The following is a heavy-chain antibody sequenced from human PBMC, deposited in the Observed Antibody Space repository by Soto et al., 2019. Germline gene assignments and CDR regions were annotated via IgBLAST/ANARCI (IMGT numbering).Heavy chain of an antibody. CDR1: GFTFSAYG. CDR2: ITNDAKIR. D-gene: IGHD2-15*01. CDR3: VRDDIGDPNGFDI. J-gene: IGHJ3*02. V-gene: IGHV3-33*01. Sequence: QVQLVESGGGVVQPGRSPRLSCAPSGFTFSAYGMHWVRQAPGKGLEWVAVITNDAKIRYEGDSVKGRFTISRDNSKNMLYLQMDSLRVEDTALYYCVRDDIGDPNGFDIWGQGTMVTVSS.